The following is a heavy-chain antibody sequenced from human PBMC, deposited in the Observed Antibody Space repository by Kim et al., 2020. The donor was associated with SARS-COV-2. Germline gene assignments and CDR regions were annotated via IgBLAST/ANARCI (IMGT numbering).Heavy chain of an antibody. CDR1: GFTFSNSA. V-gene: IGHV3-23*01. CDR2: IGTNT. Sequence: GGSLRLSCAASGFTFSNSAMSWVRQAPGKGLEWVSTIGTNTYYADSVKGRFAISRDNSKNTLYLQMNSLRAEDTAVYFCARTSHMDVWGQWTTVTVSS. D-gene: IGHD1-7*01. CDR3: ARTSHMDV. J-gene: IGHJ6*02.